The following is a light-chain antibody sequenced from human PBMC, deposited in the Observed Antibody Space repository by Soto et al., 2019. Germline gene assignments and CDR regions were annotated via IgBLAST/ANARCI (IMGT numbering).Light chain of an antibody. Sequence: SRAGLCASEGNSVNIACRARHSISSYLNWYQQKPGKAPKLLIYAASSLQSGVPSRFSGTGSGTDITHASGILLPEDQASHYIKLRSRLPRTIAQGTKVDLK. CDR3: KLRSRLPRT. V-gene: IGKV1-39*01. CDR2: AAS. CDR1: HSISSY. J-gene: IGKJ1*01.